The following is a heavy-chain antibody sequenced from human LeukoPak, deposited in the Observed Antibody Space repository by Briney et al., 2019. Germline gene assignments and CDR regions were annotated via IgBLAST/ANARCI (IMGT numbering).Heavy chain of an antibody. CDR2: IYHGGST. CDR1: GGSISSGGYS. V-gene: IGHV4-30-2*01. Sequence: SQTLSFTCAVSGGSISSGGYSWNWIRQPPGKGLEWIGCIYHGGSTYYNPSLRSRVTISVDTSKNQFSLKLSSVTAADTAVYYCVRSYLYYDTSGPSPNWFDPWGQGTLVTVSS. J-gene: IGHJ5*02. D-gene: IGHD3-22*01. CDR3: VRSYLYYDTSGPSPNWFDP.